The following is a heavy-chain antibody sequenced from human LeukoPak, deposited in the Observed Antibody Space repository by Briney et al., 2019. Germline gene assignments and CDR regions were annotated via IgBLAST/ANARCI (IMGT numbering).Heavy chain of an antibody. J-gene: IGHJ5*02. Sequence: SETLSLTCTVSGGSLSSYYWSWIRQPPGKGLEWIGYIYYSGSTNYNPSLKSRVTISVDTSKNQFSLKLSSVTAADTAVYYCVRRIELVRRDGYNFWFDPWGQGTLVTVSS. CDR3: VRRIELVRRDGYNFWFDP. CDR1: GGSLSSYY. D-gene: IGHD5-24*01. V-gene: IGHV4-59*08. CDR2: IYYSGST.